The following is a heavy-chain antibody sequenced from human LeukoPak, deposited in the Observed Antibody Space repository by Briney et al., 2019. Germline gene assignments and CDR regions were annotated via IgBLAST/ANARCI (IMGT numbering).Heavy chain of an antibody. CDR1: GYTFSTYG. D-gene: IGHD6-19*01. Sequence: GASVKFSCTASGYTFSTYGISWIRQAPGQGLEWLGWISGYSDNTKYSEKVQGRVTMTKDTSTSTVYMELRSLRPDDTATYFCARGLAVAGIYMYWGQGTQITVSS. J-gene: IGHJ4*02. V-gene: IGHV1-18*04. CDR3: ARGLAVAGIYMY. CDR2: ISGYSDNT.